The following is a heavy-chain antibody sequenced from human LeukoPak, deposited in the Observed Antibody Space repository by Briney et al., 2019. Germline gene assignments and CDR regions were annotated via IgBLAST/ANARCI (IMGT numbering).Heavy chain of an antibody. CDR3: ARGHYGDYV. Sequence: GGSLRLSCAASGFTFSGYWMSWVRQAPGKGLECVANIKQDGSEKYYVDSVKGRFTISRDNAENSLFLQMNSLRAEDTAVYYCARGHYGDYVWGTGTLVTVSS. D-gene: IGHD4-17*01. J-gene: IGHJ4*02. CDR1: GFTFSGYW. CDR2: IKQDGSEK. V-gene: IGHV3-7*01.